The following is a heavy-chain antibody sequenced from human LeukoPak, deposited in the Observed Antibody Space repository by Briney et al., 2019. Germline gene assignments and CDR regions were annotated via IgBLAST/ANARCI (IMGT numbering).Heavy chain of an antibody. D-gene: IGHD6-13*01. CDR2: IFPGDSDT. CDR1: GYSFTTNW. CDR3: AKSSYRGAIAAAGVDY. V-gene: IGHV5-51*01. Sequence: GESLKISCKASGYSFTTNWIGWVRQMPGQGLEWMGIIFPGDSDTSYSPSFQGQVTISADKSISTAYLQWRSLKASDTAIYYCAKSSYRGAIAAAGVDYWGQGTLVTVSS. J-gene: IGHJ4*02.